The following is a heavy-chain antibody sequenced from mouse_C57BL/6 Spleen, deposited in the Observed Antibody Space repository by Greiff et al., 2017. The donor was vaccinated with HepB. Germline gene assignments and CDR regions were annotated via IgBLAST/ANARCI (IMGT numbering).Heavy chain of an antibody. J-gene: IGHJ3*01. CDR1: GYTFTSYW. CDR2: IDPSDSYT. V-gene: IGHV1-69*01. Sequence: VQLQQPGAELVMPGASVKLSCKASGYTFTSYWMHWVKQRPGQGLEWIGEIDPSDSYTNYNQKFKGKSTLTVDKSSSTAYMQLSSLTSEDSAVYYCASGGGTAWFAYWGQGTLVTVSA. CDR3: ASGGGTAWFAY. D-gene: IGHD4-1*01.